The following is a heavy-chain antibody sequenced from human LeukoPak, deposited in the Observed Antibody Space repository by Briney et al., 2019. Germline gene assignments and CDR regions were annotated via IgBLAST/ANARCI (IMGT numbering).Heavy chain of an antibody. J-gene: IGHJ6*02. CDR2: ISYDGSNK. Sequence: PGGSLRLSCAASGFTFSSYAMHWVRQAPGKGLEWVAVISYDGSNKYYADSVKGRFTISRDNSKNTLYLQMNSLRAEDTAVYYCARDSGYNYGPRVRMDVWGQGTTVTVSS. V-gene: IGHV3-30-3*01. CDR3: ARDSGYNYGPRVRMDV. CDR1: GFTFSSYA. D-gene: IGHD5-18*01.